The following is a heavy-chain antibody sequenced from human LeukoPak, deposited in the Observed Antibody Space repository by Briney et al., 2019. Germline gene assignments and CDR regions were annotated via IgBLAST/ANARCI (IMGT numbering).Heavy chain of an antibody. J-gene: IGHJ4*02. V-gene: IGHV3-23*01. CDR1: GFTLRTYA. CDR3: AKDRGLRFLEWFFDY. CDR2: ISGSDGST. Sequence: PGGSLRLSCAASGFTLRTYAMSWVRQAPGKGLEWVSAISGSDGSTYYADSVKGRFTISRDNSKNTLYLQMNSLRAEDTAVYYCAKDRGLRFLEWFFDYWGQGTLVTVPS. D-gene: IGHD3-3*01.